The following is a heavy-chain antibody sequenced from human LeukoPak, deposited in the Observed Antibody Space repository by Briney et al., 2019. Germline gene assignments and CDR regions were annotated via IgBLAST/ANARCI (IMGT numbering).Heavy chain of an antibody. CDR1: GFTFSSYW. CDR2: IKQDGSEK. Sequence: GGSLRLSCAASGFTFSSYWMSWVRQAPGKGLEWVANIKQDGSEKYYVDSVKGRFTISRDNAKNSLYLQMNSLRAEDTAVYYCATPPPASTQYYYYYGMDVWGQGTTVTVSS. V-gene: IGHV3-7*03. J-gene: IGHJ6*02. CDR3: ATPPPASTQYYYYYGMDV. D-gene: IGHD2-2*01.